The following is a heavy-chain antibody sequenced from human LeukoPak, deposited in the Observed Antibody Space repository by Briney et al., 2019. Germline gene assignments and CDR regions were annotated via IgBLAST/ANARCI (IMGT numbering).Heavy chain of an antibody. J-gene: IGHJ4*02. CDR2: IKQDGSEK. CDR1: GFTFSNYW. D-gene: IGHD6-13*01. CDR3: ARGRAAADTLRVDY. Sequence: PGESLRLSCAASGFTFSNYWMTWVRQAPGKGLKGVANIKQDGSEKYYVDSVKGRFTISRDNAKNSLYLQMNSLRAEDTAVYYCARGRAAADTLRVDYWGQGTLVTVSS. V-gene: IGHV3-7*03.